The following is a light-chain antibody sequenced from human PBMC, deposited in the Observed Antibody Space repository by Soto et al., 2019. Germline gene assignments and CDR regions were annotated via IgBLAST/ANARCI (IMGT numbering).Light chain of an antibody. CDR3: QHYSTVWA. Sequence: DIQMTQSPSTLSSSVGDRVTITCRASQSISTGLAWYQQKPGKAPNLLIYDASTLESGVPSRFSGSGSGTEFTLTISCLQPDDFATYYCQHYSTVWAFGQGTKV. CDR2: DAS. CDR1: QSISTG. J-gene: IGKJ1*01. V-gene: IGKV1-5*01.